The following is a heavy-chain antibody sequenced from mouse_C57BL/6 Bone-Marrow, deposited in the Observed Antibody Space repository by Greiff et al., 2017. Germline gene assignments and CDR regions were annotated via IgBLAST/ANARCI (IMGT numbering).Heavy chain of an antibody. CDR2: ISLKSDNYAT. CDR1: GFTFSNYW. V-gene: IGHV6-3*01. D-gene: IGHD2-3*01. J-gene: IGHJ3*01. CDR3: SADGWFSY. Sequence: EVKLVESGGGLVQPGGSMKLSCVASGFTFSNYWMNWVRQAPEKGLEWVAQISLKSDNYATHYAGSVRVRFTISRDDAKRSVYLHMNNLRAEDTGIYYCSADGWFSYWGQGTRVTVSA.